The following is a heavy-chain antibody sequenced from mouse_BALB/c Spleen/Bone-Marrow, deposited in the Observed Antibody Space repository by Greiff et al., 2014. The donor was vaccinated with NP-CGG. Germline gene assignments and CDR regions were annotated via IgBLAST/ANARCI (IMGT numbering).Heavy chain of an antibody. Sequence: VQLQQSGAELVKPGASVKLSCTASGFNIKDTYMHWVKQRPEQGLEWIGRIDPANGNTKYDPKFQGKATITADTSSNTAYLQLSSLTSEDTAVYYCARYYYGSSYFDYWGQGTTLTGSS. D-gene: IGHD1-1*01. J-gene: IGHJ2*01. V-gene: IGHV14-3*02. CDR2: IDPANGNT. CDR3: ARYYYGSSYFDY. CDR1: GFNIKDTY.